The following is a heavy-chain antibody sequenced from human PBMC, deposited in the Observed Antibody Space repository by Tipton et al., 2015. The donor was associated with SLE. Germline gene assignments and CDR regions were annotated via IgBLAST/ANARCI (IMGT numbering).Heavy chain of an antibody. J-gene: IGHJ4*02. D-gene: IGHD3-3*01. CDR2: LYNDGRSA. Sequence: SLRLSCAASGFTFSSYAMSWVRQAPGKGLEWVSILYNDGRSAYYADSARGRFTISRDNSKNTLYLQMNSLRAEDTAVYYCARGYDFWSGSLPGYWGQVTLVPVSS. CDR3: ARGYDFWSGSLPGY. V-gene: IGHV3-23*03. CDR1: GFTFSSYA.